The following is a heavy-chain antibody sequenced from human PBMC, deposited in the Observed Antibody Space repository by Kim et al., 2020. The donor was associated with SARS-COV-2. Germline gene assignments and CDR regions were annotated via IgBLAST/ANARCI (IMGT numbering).Heavy chain of an antibody. D-gene: IGHD5-12*01. J-gene: IGHJ6*02. CDR1: GFIFSNYW. V-gene: IGHV3-74*01. Sequence: GGSLRLSCVASGFIFSNYWMYWVRQAPGKGLVWVSRINTDGSSTSYADSVKGRFTISRDNAKNTLYLQMNSLRAEDTAVYYCAREWTGMDVWGQGTTVTV. CDR3: AREWTGMDV. CDR2: INTDGSST.